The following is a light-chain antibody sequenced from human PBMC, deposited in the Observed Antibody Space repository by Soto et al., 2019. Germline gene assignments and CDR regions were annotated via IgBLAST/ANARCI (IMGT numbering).Light chain of an antibody. CDR1: QSISSH. V-gene: IGKV3-11*01. Sequence: EIVLTQSPATLSLSPGERATLSCRASQSISSHLAWYQQKPGQAPRLLMYDVSNRATDIPARFSGSGSGTDFTLTISSLEPEDFAVYYCQQRPNWPLTFGGGTKVEI. J-gene: IGKJ4*01. CDR3: QQRPNWPLT. CDR2: DVS.